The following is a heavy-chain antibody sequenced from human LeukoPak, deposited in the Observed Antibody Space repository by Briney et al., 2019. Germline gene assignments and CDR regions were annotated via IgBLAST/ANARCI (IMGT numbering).Heavy chain of an antibody. CDR1: GFTFSNAW. Sequence: GRSLRLSCAASGFTFSNAWMSWVRQAPGKGLEWVGRIKSKTDGGTTDYAAPVKGRFTISRDDSKNTLYLQMNSLKTEDTAVYYCTTGRITIFGVVPRSGMDVWGQGTTVTVSS. D-gene: IGHD3-3*01. CDR3: TTGRITIFGVVPRSGMDV. V-gene: IGHV3-15*01. J-gene: IGHJ6*02. CDR2: IKSKTDGGTT.